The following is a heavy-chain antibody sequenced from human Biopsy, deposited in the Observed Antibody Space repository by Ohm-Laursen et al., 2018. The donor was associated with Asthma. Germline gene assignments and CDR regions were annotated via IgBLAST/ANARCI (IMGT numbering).Heavy chain of an antibody. D-gene: IGHD1-1*01. CDR1: GFSFSNYA. CDR2: ISKDASTQ. Sequence: SLRLSCAASGFSFSNYAIHWVRQAPGKGLEWVGAISKDASTQDYADSVKGRFTMARDNSKNTLDLQMNSLREEDTAVYYCVRDGTDDAFDIWGQGTVVSVSS. CDR3: VRDGTDDAFDI. V-gene: IGHV3-30*01. J-gene: IGHJ3*02.